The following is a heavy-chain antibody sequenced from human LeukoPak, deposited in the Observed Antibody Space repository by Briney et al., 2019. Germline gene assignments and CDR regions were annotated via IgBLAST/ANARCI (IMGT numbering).Heavy chain of an antibody. J-gene: IGHJ4*02. CDR3: AKIRVYYDSSGFDY. V-gene: IGHV3-23*01. CDR1: GFTFSSYA. D-gene: IGHD3-22*01. Sequence: PGGSLRLSCAASGFTFSSYAMSWVRQAPGKGLEWVSAISGSGGSTYYADSVKGRFTISRDNSKNTLYLPMNSLRAEDTAVYYCAKIRVYYDSSGFDYWGQGTLVTVSS. CDR2: ISGSGGST.